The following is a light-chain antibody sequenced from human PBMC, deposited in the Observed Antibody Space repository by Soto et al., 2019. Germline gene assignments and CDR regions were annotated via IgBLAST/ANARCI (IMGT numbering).Light chain of an antibody. CDR2: DVS. Sequence: QSALTQPRSVSGSPGQSVTISCTGTSSDVGGYNYVSWYQQHPGKAPKLMIYDVSKWPSGVPDRFSGSKSGTTASLTISGLQAEDEADYYCCSYAGSYTGVFGGGTQLTVL. CDR3: CSYAGSYTGV. J-gene: IGLJ7*01. V-gene: IGLV2-11*01. CDR1: SSDVGGYNY.